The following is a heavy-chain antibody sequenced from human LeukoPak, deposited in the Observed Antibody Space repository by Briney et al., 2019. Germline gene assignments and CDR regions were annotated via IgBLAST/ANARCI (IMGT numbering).Heavy chain of an antibody. CDR1: GYSFTSYW. D-gene: IGHD6-13*01. CDR3: AVGIAAAGTYFDH. Sequence: GESLKISCKGSGYSFTSYWIGWVRQMPGKGLEWMGIIYPGDSDTRYSPSLQGQVTISADKSISTAYLQWSSLKASDTAMYYCAVGIAAAGTYFDHWGQGTLVTVSS. V-gene: IGHV5-51*01. J-gene: IGHJ4*02. CDR2: IYPGDSDT.